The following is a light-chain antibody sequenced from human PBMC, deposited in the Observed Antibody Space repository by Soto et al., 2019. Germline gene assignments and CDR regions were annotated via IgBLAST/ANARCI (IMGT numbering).Light chain of an antibody. V-gene: IGKV1-39*01. CDR2: AAS. CDR1: QSISSY. CDR3: QQSYSTQLT. J-gene: IGKJ4*01. Sequence: DIQMTQSPSSLSASVGDRDTITCRASQSISSYLNWYQQKPGKAPKLLIYAASSLQSGVPSRFSGSGSGTDFTLTISSLQPEDFATYYCQQSYSTQLTFGGGTKVEIK.